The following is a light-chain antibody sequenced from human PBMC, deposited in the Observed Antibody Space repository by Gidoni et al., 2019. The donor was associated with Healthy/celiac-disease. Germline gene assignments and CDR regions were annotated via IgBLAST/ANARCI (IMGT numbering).Light chain of an antibody. CDR2: AAS. CDR1: QSISSY. J-gene: IGKJ1*01. V-gene: IGKV1-39*01. Sequence: DIQMTQSPSSLSASVGDRVTITCRASQSISSYLNWYQQKPGKAPKLLIYAASSSQSGVPSRFSGSGSGTDFTLTISSLQPEDFATYYCQQSYSTYRTFGQGTKVEIK. CDR3: QQSYSTYRT.